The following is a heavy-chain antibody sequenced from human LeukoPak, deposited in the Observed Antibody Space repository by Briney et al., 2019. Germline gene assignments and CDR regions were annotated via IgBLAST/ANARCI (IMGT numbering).Heavy chain of an antibody. D-gene: IGHD3-22*01. CDR1: GGSISSGGYS. J-gene: IGHJ5*02. V-gene: IGHV4-30-2*01. CDR3: ASTSYYYDSSGYGVNWFDP. CDR2: IYHSGST. Sequence: SETLSPTCAVSGGSISSGGYSWSWIRQPPGKGLEWIGYIYHSGSTYYNPSLKSRVTMSVDRSKNQFSLKLSSVTAADTAVYYCASTSYYYDSSGYGVNWFDPWGQGTLVTVSS.